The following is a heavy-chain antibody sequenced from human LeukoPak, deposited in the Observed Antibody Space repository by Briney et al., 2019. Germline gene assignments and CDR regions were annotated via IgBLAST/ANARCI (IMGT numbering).Heavy chain of an antibody. CDR1: GFTFSSYA. CDR3: ARDGRYDYVWGSYRSAFYYFDC. J-gene: IGHJ4*02. Sequence: GGSLRLSCAASGFTFSSYAMHWVRQAPGKGLEWVAVISYDGSNKYYADSVKGRFTISRDNSKNTLYLEMNSLRAEDTAVYYCARDGRYDYVWGSYRSAFYYFDCWGQGTLVTVSS. V-gene: IGHV3-30*04. CDR2: ISYDGSNK. D-gene: IGHD3-16*02.